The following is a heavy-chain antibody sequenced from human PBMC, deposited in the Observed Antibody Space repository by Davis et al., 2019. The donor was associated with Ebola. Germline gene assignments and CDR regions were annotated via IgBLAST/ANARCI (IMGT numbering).Heavy chain of an antibody. CDR3: ARDWNDLRGFDY. Sequence: SVKVSCKASGGTFSSYAISWVRQAPGQGLEWMGGIIPIFGTANYAQKFQGRVTITADESTSTAYMELSSLRSEDTAVYYCARDWNDLRGFDYWGQGTLVTVSS. J-gene: IGHJ4*02. D-gene: IGHD1-1*01. CDR1: GGTFSSYA. CDR2: IIPIFGTA. V-gene: IGHV1-69*13.